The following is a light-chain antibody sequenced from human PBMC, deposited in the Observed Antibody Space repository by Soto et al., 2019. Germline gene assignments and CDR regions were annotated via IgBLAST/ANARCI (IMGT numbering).Light chain of an antibody. Sequence: DIQMTQSPSSLSASVGDRVTVTCRASQGIASYLAWYQQKPGKVPKLLIYAASTLQPGVPSRFSGSGSGTDCTLTISSLHPEDVATYYCQKYDSAASLTFGGGTKVEIK. CDR3: QKYDSAASLT. J-gene: IGKJ4*01. CDR2: AAS. CDR1: QGIASY. V-gene: IGKV1-27*01.